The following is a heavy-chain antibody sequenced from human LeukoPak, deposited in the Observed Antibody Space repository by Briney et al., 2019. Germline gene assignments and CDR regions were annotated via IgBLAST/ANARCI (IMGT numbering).Heavy chain of an antibody. V-gene: IGHV3-11*04. CDR3: AKYDFWSGRWFDP. CDR2: ISSSGSTI. CDR1: GFTFSDYY. D-gene: IGHD3-3*01. J-gene: IGHJ5*02. Sequence: GGSLRLTCAASGFTFSDYYMSWIRQAPGKGLEWVSYISSSGSTIYYADSVKGRFTISRDNAKNSLYLQMNSLRAEDTAVYYCAKYDFWSGRWFDPWGQGTLVPVSS.